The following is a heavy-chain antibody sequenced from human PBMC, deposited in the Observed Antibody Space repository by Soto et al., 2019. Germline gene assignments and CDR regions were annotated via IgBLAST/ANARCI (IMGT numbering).Heavy chain of an antibody. CDR3: ARVVVVPAGIPWFEH. J-gene: IGHJ5*02. D-gene: IGHD2-2*01. Sequence: PGGSLRLSCAASGFTFSSYSMNWVRQAPGKGLEWVSSISSSSSYIYYADSVKGRFTISRDNAKNSLYLQMNSLRAEDTAVYYCARVVVVPAGIPWFEHWGQGTLVTVSS. CDR1: GFTFSSYS. V-gene: IGHV3-21*01. CDR2: ISSSSSYI.